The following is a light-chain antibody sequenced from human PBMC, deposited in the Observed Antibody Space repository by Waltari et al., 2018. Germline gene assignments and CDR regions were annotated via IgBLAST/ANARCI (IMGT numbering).Light chain of an antibody. CDR2: GTS. Sequence: CRASQSFTSISLAWYQEKLGQAPRLLIYGTSTRTTGIPDRFSGSGSGTDFTLTISRLEPEDFAVYYCQQYDGEVVTFGGGTKVEI. CDR3: QQYDGEVVT. V-gene: IGKV3-20*01. CDR1: QSFTSIS. J-gene: IGKJ4*01.